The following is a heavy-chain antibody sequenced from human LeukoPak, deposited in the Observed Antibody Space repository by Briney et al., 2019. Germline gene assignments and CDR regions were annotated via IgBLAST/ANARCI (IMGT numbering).Heavy chain of an antibody. J-gene: IGHJ4*02. CDR1: GYFISDGYY. Sequence: SETLSLTCTVSGYFISDGYYWGWIRQPPGKGLEWIGSLYHSGSTYYNPSLRSRVTISLDTSKNPFSLKLSSVTAADTAVYYCATDPTGYCSTASCYTAYWGQGTLVTVSS. CDR2: LYHSGST. D-gene: IGHD2-2*02. V-gene: IGHV4-38-2*02. CDR3: ATDPTGYCSTASCYTAY.